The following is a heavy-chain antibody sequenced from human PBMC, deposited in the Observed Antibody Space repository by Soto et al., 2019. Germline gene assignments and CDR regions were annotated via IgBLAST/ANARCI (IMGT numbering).Heavy chain of an antibody. V-gene: IGHV1-2*02. CDR2: INPNTGGT. CDR1: GVRLTVYY. J-gene: IGHJ6*02. D-gene: IGHD3-16*01. CDR3: ARERYQVLSYGMDV. Sequence: ASVKVSCKASGVRLTVYYFHWIRAAPGQGLEWLGWINPNTGGTTYAQKFQGRVTLTWDTSINTAYMELSSLRPDDTAMYYCARERYQVLSYGMDVCRQRPSVTV.